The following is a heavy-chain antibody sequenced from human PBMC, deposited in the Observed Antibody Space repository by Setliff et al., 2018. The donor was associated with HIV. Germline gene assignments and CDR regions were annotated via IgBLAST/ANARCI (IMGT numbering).Heavy chain of an antibody. Sequence: PSETLSLTCTVSGGSISSGNYYWSWIRQPAGKGLEWIGHIYTSGSTNYNPSLKSRVTISVDTSKNQFSLKLSSVTAADTALYFCAREAYFFASGTYYFDSWGQGTLVTVSS. CDR2: IYTSGST. CDR1: GGSISSGNYY. CDR3: AREAYFFASGTYYFDS. V-gene: IGHV4-61*09. J-gene: IGHJ4*02. D-gene: IGHD3-10*01.